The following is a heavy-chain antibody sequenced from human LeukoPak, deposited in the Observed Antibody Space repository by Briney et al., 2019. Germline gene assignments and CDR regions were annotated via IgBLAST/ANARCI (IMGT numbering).Heavy chain of an antibody. CDR1: GGTFSSYA. J-gene: IGHJ5*02. CDR2: IIPIFGTA. D-gene: IGHD6-13*01. Sequence: VASVKVSCKASGGTFSSYAISWVRQAPGQGLEWMGGIIPIFGTANYAQKFQGRATITADESTSTAYMELSSLRSEDTAVYYCARDRVTDLSIAAEGNWFDPWGQGTLVTVSS. CDR3: ARDRVTDLSIAAEGNWFDP. V-gene: IGHV1-69*13.